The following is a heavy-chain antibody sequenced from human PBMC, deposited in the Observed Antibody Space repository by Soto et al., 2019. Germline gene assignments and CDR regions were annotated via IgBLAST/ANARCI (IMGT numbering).Heavy chain of an antibody. CDR2: ISYSGTT. CDR3: ARLHGYCISSSCHGHYAMDV. D-gene: IGHD2-2*01. V-gene: IGHV4-39*01. CDR1: SASISSSSYT. J-gene: IGHJ6*02. Sequence: QLQLQESGPGLVKPSETLSLTCTVSSASISSSSYTWGWIRQPPGKGLEWIGSISYSGTTYYNPSLNSRFTVSIDTSKNPYSLKGSSVTAADTPVYNCARLHGYCISSSCHGHYAMDVWGQGTTVTVSS.